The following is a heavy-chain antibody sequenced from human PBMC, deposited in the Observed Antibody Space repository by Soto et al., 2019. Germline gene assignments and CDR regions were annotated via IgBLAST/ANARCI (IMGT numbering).Heavy chain of an antibody. D-gene: IGHD7-27*01. V-gene: IGHV1-3*01. CDR1: RYSFTTYA. CDR3: ARDPGTGAALRAYHFDY. J-gene: IGHJ4*02. CDR2: INAGNGDT. Sequence: ASVKVSCKASRYSFTTYALHWVRQAPGQRLEWMGWINAGNGDTKYSEKFRGRVTITRDTSANTAYMELSSLRSEGTSVYYCARDPGTGAALRAYHFDYWGQGTLVTVSS.